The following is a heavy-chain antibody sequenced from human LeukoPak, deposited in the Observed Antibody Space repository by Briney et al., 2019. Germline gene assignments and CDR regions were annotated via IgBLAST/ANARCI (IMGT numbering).Heavy chain of an antibody. CDR3: ARAGDYGSGSCAFDM. V-gene: IGHV3-74*01. CDR2: IRSDGST. J-gene: IGHJ3*02. Sequence: GGSLRLSCAASGFTFTRYWMHWVRQAPGKGLVWVSRIRSDGSTTYADSVKGRFTISGDNAKNTLYLQMNSLRAEDTAVYYCARAGDYGSGSCAFDMWGQGTMVTVSS. CDR1: GFTFTRYW. D-gene: IGHD3-10*01.